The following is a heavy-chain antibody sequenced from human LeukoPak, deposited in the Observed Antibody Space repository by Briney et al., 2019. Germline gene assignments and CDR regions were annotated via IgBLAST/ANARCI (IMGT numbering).Heavy chain of an antibody. CDR2: INPNSGGT. CDR3: ARRQGNSLAGFDY. J-gene: IGHJ4*02. CDR1: GYSFTAYY. V-gene: IGHV1-2*02. Sequence: ASVNVSCKASGYSFTAYYMHWVRQAPGQGLEWMGWINPNSGGTNYAQKFQGGVTVTRDTSISTAYMELSRLTSDDTAIYYCARRQGNSLAGFDYWGQGTLVTVSS. D-gene: IGHD1/OR15-1a*01.